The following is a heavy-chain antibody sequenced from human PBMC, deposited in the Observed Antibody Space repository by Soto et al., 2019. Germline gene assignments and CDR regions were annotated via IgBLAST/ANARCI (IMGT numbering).Heavy chain of an antibody. Sequence: QVQLQQWGAGLLKPSETLSLTCAVYGGSFSDYYWSWIRQPPGKGLEWVGEINHSGSTKYNPSLKSRVAISVDTSKSQLSLKLNSVTAADTAVYYCARGEVGPSTGFDYWGQGTLVTVSS. J-gene: IGHJ4*02. CDR3: ARGEVGPSTGFDY. V-gene: IGHV4-34*02. CDR1: GGSFSDYY. CDR2: INHSGST. D-gene: IGHD1-26*01.